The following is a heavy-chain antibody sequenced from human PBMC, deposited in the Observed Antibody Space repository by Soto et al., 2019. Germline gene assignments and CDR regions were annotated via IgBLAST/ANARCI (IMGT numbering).Heavy chain of an antibody. J-gene: IGHJ6*02. CDR3: ARELPQRQGRNMDV. D-gene: IGHD1-1*01. Sequence: SSETLSLTCTVTGGSMTIGDNYWTWIRHHPGKGLEWIGYINHRGSLYYNPSLKSRVSMSVVTSKNQFSLNLTSVTAADTAVYYCARELPQRQGRNMDVWGQGTTVTVSS. V-gene: IGHV4-31*03. CDR1: GGSMTIGDNY. CDR2: INHRGSL.